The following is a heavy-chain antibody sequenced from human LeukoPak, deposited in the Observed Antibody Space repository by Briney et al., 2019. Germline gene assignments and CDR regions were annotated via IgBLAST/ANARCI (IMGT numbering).Heavy chain of an antibody. Sequence: GASVKVSCKASGYTLTSYGISWVRQAPGQGLEWRGWISAYNGNTNYAQKLQGRVTMTTDTSTSTAYMELRSLRSDDTAVYYCARDKKSSSWYLPSDYWGQGTLVTVSS. V-gene: IGHV1-18*01. J-gene: IGHJ4*02. CDR1: GYTLTSYG. CDR2: ISAYNGNT. D-gene: IGHD6-13*01. CDR3: ARDKKSSSWYLPSDY.